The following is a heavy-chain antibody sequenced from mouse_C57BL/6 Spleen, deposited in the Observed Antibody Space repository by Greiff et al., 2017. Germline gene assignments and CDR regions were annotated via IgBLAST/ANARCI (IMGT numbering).Heavy chain of an antibody. CDR2: ISNLAYSI. CDR3: ARGEYDGYFSWFAY. D-gene: IGHD2-3*01. V-gene: IGHV5-15*01. J-gene: IGHJ3*01. CDR1: GFTFSDYG. Sequence: EVQRVESGGGLVQPGGSLKLSCAASGFTFSDYGMAWVRQAPRKGPEWVAFISNLAYSIYYADTVTGRFTISRENAKNTLYREMSSLRSEDTAMYYCARGEYDGYFSWFAYWGQGTLVTVSA.